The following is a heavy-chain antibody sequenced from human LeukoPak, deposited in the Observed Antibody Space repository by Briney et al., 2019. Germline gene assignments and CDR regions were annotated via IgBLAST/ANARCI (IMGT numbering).Heavy chain of an antibody. Sequence: ASVKVSCKASGGTFASYAISWVRQAPGQGLEWLGGFIPIFGTANYAQKFQGRVTITADESTSTAYMELSSLRSDDTAVYYCARMYYYGSGTPGAFDIWGQGTMVTVSS. CDR2: FIPIFGTA. D-gene: IGHD3-10*01. CDR3: ARMYYYGSGTPGAFDI. V-gene: IGHV1-69*13. J-gene: IGHJ3*02. CDR1: GGTFASYA.